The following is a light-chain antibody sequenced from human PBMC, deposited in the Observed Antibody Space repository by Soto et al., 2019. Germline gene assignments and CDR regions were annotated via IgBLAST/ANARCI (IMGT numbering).Light chain of an antibody. Sequence: QSALTQPASVSGSPEQSITISCTGTSSDVGGYNYVSWYQQYPGKVPKLIIFDVSNRPSGVSNRFSGSKSGNTASLTISGLQAEDEADYYCSSYTNNLGVFGTGTKVTVL. J-gene: IGLJ1*01. CDR1: SSDVGGYNY. V-gene: IGLV2-14*01. CDR2: DVS. CDR3: SSYTNNLGV.